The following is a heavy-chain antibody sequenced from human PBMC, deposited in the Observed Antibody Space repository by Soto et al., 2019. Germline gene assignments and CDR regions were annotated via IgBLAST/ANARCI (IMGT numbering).Heavy chain of an antibody. V-gene: IGHV3-30*18. CDR3: AKHVRPRYYYDTTGYYRDY. Sequence: QVQLVESGGGVVQPGRSLRLSCAASGFTFSNYDMHWVRQAPGKGLEWVALMSYDGGNKYYADSVKGRFTISRDNSKNTLDLQMNSLRAEDTAVYYCAKHVRPRYYYDTTGYYRDYWGQGTLVTVAS. CDR2: MSYDGGNK. D-gene: IGHD3-22*01. J-gene: IGHJ4*02. CDR1: GFTFSNYD.